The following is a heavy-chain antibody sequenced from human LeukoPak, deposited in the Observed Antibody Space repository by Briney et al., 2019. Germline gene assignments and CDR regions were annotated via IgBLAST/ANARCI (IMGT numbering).Heavy chain of an antibody. Sequence: GGPLGLSCAASGFTFSSYWMHWVRQAPGKGLVWVSRINSDGSSTSYADSVKGRFTISRDNAKNTLYLQMNSLRAEDTAVYYCATLTTVLFDYWGQGTLVTVSS. CDR2: INSDGSST. CDR3: ATLTTVLFDY. CDR1: GFTFSSYW. D-gene: IGHD4-17*01. V-gene: IGHV3-74*01. J-gene: IGHJ4*02.